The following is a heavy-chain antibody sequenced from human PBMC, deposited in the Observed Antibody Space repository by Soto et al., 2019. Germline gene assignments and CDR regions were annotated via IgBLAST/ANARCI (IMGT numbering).Heavy chain of an antibody. J-gene: IGHJ4*02. CDR3: ARDEMEAAKGSDY. CDR1: GFTFSSYS. Sequence: EVQLVESGGGLVKPGGSLRLSCAASGFTFSSYSMNWVRQAPGKGLEWVSSISSSSSYIYYADSVKGRFTISRDNAKNSLYLQMNSLRAEDTAVYYCARDEMEAAKGSDYWGQGTLVTVSS. V-gene: IGHV3-21*01. D-gene: IGHD2-15*01. CDR2: ISSSSSYI.